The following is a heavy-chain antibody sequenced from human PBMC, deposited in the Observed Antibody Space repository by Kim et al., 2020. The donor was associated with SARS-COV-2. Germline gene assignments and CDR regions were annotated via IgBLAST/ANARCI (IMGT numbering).Heavy chain of an antibody. V-gene: IGHV4-34*01. CDR2: INHSGST. D-gene: IGHD5-12*01. Sequence: SETLSLTCAVYGGSFSGYYWSWIRQPPGKGLEWIGEINHSGSTNYNPSLKSRVTISVDTSKNQFSLKLSSVTAADTAVYYCASRNKRWLQFGYYYYGMDVWGQGTTVTVSS. CDR1: GGSFSGYY. J-gene: IGHJ6*02. CDR3: ASRNKRWLQFGYYYYGMDV.